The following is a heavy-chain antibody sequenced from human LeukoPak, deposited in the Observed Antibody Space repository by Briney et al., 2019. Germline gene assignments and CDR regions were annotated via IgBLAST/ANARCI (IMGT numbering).Heavy chain of an antibody. Sequence: SETLSLNCTVSGGSITNYYWTCIRPPPRTEPEWLGFIYYSGSTNYSPSLKSRVTISVDTSKNQFSLKLSSVTAADTAIYYCARGESGNHAGFFDIWGQGTMVTVSS. J-gene: IGHJ3*02. CDR1: GGSITNYY. V-gene: IGHV4-59*01. D-gene: IGHD1-14*01. CDR3: ARGESGNHAGFFDI. CDR2: IYYSGST.